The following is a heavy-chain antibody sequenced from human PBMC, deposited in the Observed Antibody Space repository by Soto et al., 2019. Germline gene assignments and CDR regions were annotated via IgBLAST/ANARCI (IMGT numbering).Heavy chain of an antibody. CDR2: ISSRSGTI. CDR3: ARDATPDDY. V-gene: IGHV3-48*01. Sequence: GGSLRLSCAASGFTSSRYSMNWVRQAPGKGPEWVSYISSRSGTIYYADSVKGRFTISRDIARNSLYLQMNSLRAEDTAVYYCARDATPDDYRGQGTLVTVSA. CDR1: GFTSSRYS. J-gene: IGHJ4*02.